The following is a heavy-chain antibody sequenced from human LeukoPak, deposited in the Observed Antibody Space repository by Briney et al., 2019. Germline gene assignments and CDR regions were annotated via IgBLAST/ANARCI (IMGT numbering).Heavy chain of an antibody. CDR2: ISAYNGNS. J-gene: IGHJ3*02. CDR3: ARVLVAATGRGDTLDI. Sequence: ASVKVSSKASGSTFTYYGFSWVRQAAGQGLEWVGWISAYNGNSDYAQKFQSRVTMTTDKSTSTVYLELRSLTSDDTAVYYCARVLVAATGRGDTLDISGQGTMVTVSS. V-gene: IGHV1-18*01. CDR1: GSTFTYYG. D-gene: IGHD6-25*01.